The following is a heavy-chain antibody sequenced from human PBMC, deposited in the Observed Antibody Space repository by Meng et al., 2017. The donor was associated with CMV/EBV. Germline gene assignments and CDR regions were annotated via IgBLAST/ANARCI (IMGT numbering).Heavy chain of an antibody. Sequence: ASVKVSCKVSGYTLTELSMHWVRQAPGKGLEWMGGFDPEDGETIYAQKFQGRVTMTEDTSTDTAYMELSSLRSEDTAVYYRATAKLDQEWFDPWGQGTLVTVSS. D-gene: IGHD1/OR15-1a*01. CDR2: FDPEDGET. CDR1: GYTLTELS. J-gene: IGHJ5*02. V-gene: IGHV1-24*01. CDR3: ATAKLDQEWFDP.